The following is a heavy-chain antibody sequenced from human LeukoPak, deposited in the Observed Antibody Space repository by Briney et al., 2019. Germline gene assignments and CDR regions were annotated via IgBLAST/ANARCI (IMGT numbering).Heavy chain of an antibody. J-gene: IGHJ6*03. D-gene: IGHD2-15*01. CDR2: IYHSGST. CDR1: GYSISSGYY. V-gene: IGHV4-38-2*01. Sequence: SETLSLTCAVSGYSISSGYYWGWIRQPPGKGLEWIGSIYHSGSTHYNPSLKSRVTISVDTSKNQFSLKVSSVTAADTALYYCARQDDYYYMDVWGKGTTVTVSS. CDR3: ARQDDYYYMDV.